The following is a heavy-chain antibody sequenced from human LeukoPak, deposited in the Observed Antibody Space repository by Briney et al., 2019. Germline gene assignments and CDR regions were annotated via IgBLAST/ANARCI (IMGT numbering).Heavy chain of an antibody. CDR3: AREPNWGHYYYYMSV. J-gene: IGHJ6*03. V-gene: IGHV3-74*01. D-gene: IGHD7-27*01. Sequence: QPGGSLRLSCAASGITFSSYWMPWVRQAPGKGLVWVSRINSDGRSTSYADSVKGRFTISRDNAKNTLYLQMNSLRAEDTAIYYCAREPNWGHYYYYMSVWGKGTTVTVSS. CDR2: INSDGRST. CDR1: GITFSSYW.